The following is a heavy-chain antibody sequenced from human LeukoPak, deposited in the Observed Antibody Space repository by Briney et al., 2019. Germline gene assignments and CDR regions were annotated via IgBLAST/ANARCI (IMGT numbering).Heavy chain of an antibody. CDR2: LSGSGERT. V-gene: IGHV3-23*01. J-gene: IGHJ4*02. D-gene: IGHD3-22*01. CDR3: AKGNSLRYDSSGFDY. CDR1: GFTFYTYG. Sequence: PGGSLTLSCAASGFTFYTYGMSGLRQARGKGLEWVASLSGSGERTFYADSVKGRFTISRDNSKNTLYLQMNSLRAEDTAVYYCAKGNSLRYDSSGFDYWGQGTLVTVSS.